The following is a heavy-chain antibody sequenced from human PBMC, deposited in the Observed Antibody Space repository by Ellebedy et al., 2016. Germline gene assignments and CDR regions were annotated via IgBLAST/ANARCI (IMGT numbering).Heavy chain of an antibody. CDR2: IYYSGTR. Sequence: SETLSLTCTVSGRSITDDYWSWIRQPPGKGLEWIGHIYYSGTRTYNPSLKSRGPISADTSKNHFHLRLDSVTAAETAVYYCARDRLGWGSFDSWGQGTLVTVSS. CDR3: ARDRLGWGSFDS. D-gene: IGHD3-16*01. CDR1: GRSITDDY. V-gene: IGHV4-59*01. J-gene: IGHJ4*02.